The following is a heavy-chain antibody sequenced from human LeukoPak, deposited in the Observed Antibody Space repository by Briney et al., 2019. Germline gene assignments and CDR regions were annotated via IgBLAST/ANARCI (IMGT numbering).Heavy chain of an antibody. CDR2: INPSSGGT. CDR3: ARATDGRFLEWSRDYYYMDV. D-gene: IGHD3-3*01. V-gene: IGHV1-2*02. J-gene: IGHJ6*03. CDR1: GYTFTGYY. Sequence: ASVTVSCKASGYTFTGYYMHWVRQAPGQGLEWVGWINPSSGGTNSAQKFQGRVTMTRDSSISTAFMELSRLRSDDTAVYYCARATDGRFLEWSRDYYYMDVWGKGTTVSVSS.